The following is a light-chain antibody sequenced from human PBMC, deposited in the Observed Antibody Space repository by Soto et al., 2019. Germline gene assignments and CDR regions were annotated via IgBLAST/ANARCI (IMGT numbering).Light chain of an antibody. CDR1: QIIGQY. CDR3: QESYSTHPA. CDR2: DVY. V-gene: IGKV1-39*01. J-gene: IGKJ4*01. Sequence: DIQMTQSPSSLSASVGDRVTITCRASQIIGQYLVWYQQKPGSAPNMLVYDVYTLQSGVPSRFSCSGSRTDFTLTISSLQPDDFGTNYCQESYSTHPAYGGGTKVDMK.